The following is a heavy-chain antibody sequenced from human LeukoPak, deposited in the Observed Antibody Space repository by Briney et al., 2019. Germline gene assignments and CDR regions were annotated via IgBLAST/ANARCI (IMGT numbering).Heavy chain of an antibody. CDR1: GYTFTGYY. V-gene: IGHV1-2*06. Sequence: ASGKVSCKASGYTFTGYYMHWVRQAPGQGLEWMGRINPNSGGTNYAQKFQGRVTMTRDTSISTAYMELSRLRSDDTAVYYCAREEYYYHSSGYHYLVDYRGQGTLVTVSS. D-gene: IGHD3-22*01. CDR3: AREEYYYHSSGYHYLVDY. CDR2: INPNSGGT. J-gene: IGHJ4*02.